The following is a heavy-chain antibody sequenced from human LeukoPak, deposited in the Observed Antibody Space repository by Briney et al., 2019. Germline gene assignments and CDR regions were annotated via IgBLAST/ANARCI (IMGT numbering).Heavy chain of an antibody. J-gene: IGHJ6*03. CDR3: ASSTIFGVVQHYYIDV. D-gene: IGHD3-3*01. V-gene: IGHV3-9*01. CDR2: ISWNSGSI. CDR1: GFTFDDDA. Sequence: GGSLRLSCAASGFTFDDDAMHWVRQAPGKGLEWVSGISWNSGSIGYADSVKGRFTISRDNAKNSLYLQMNSLRAEDTAVYYCASSTIFGVVQHYYIDVWGKGTTVTVSS.